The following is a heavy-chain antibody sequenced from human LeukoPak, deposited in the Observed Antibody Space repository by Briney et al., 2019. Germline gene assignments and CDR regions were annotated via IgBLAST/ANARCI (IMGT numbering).Heavy chain of an antibody. V-gene: IGHV3-23*01. J-gene: IGHJ4*02. CDR3: AKHRFESGGYHSTD. D-gene: IGHD3-22*01. CDR2: ISGGSGST. Sequence: GGSLRLSCAVSGFTFSSYAMSWVRQAPGKGLAWVATISGGSGSTYCADSVKGRFTISRDNSKNTLYLQMNSLRDEDTAVYYCAKHRFESGGYHSTDWGQGTLVTVSS. CDR1: GFTFSSYA.